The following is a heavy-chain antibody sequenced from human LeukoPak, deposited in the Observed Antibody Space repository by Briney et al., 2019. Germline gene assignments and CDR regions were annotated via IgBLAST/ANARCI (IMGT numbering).Heavy chain of an antibody. J-gene: IGHJ5*02. V-gene: IGHV3-48*04. CDR3: ARESFTLFGVIIT. Sequence: GGSLRLSCTASGFTFSSYTMSWVRQAPGQGLEWVSYISASSATIYYADSVKGRFTISRDNAKNSLYLQMNSLRAEDTAVYYCARESFTLFGVIITWGQGTLVTVSS. CDR1: GFTFSSYT. CDR2: ISASSATI. D-gene: IGHD3-3*01.